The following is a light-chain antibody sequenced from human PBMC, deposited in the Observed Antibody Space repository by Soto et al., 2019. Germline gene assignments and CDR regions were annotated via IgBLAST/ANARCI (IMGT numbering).Light chain of an antibody. CDR1: QGISSY. J-gene: IGKJ2*01. CDR2: AAS. V-gene: IGKV1-9*01. CDR3: QQLNSYPRGYT. Sequence: IQLTQSPSSLSASVGDRVTITSRASQGISSYLAWYQQKPGKAPKLLIYAASTLQSGVPSRFSGSGSGTDFTLTISNLQPEDFATYYCQQLNSYPRGYTFGQGTKLEIK.